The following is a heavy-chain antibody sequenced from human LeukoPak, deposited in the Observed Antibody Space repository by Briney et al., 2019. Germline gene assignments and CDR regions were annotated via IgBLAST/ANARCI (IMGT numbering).Heavy chain of an antibody. J-gene: IGHJ6*03. CDR1: GGSFSGYY. Sequence: SETLSLTCAVYGGSFSGYYWSWIRQPPGKGLEWIGEINHSGSTNYNPSLKSRVTISVDTSKNQFSLKLSSVTAADTAVYYCARLQGAAADYYYYYYMDVWGKGTTVTVSS. D-gene: IGHD6-13*01. CDR3: ARLQGAAADYYYYYYMDV. V-gene: IGHV4-34*01. CDR2: INHSGST.